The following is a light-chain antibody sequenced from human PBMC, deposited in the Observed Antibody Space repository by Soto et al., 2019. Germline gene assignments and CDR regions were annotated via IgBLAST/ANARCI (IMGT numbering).Light chain of an antibody. V-gene: IGKV1-8*01. CDR1: QGISSY. Sequence: SLSASPGDRDTITCRASQGISSYLSWYQLKPGKAPQLLIYAASSLQSGVPSRFRGSGSGTDFTLTISRLQAEDFVTYCSQRCYSTPSTFAQ. CDR3: QRCYSTPST. J-gene: IGKJ1*01. CDR2: AAS.